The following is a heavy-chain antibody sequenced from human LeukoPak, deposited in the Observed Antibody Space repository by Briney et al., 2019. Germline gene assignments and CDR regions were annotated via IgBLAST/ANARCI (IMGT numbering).Heavy chain of an antibody. J-gene: IGHJ3*02. CDR3: ARPDGNAFDI. Sequence: SQTLSLTCTVSGGSISSGSYYWSWIRQPAGKGLEWIGRIYTSGSTNYNPPLKSRVTISVDTSKNQFSLKLSSVTAADTAVYYCARPDGNAFDIWGQGTMVTVSS. CDR1: GGSISSGSYY. V-gene: IGHV4-61*02. CDR2: IYTSGST. D-gene: IGHD2-15*01.